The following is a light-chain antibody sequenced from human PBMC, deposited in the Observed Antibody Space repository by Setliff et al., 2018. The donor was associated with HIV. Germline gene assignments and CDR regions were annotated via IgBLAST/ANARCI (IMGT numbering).Light chain of an antibody. CDR1: SSDVGGYNY. CDR2: DVS. V-gene: IGLV2-14*03. J-gene: IGLJ1*01. CDR3: NSYSTSSTPLYV. Sequence: QSALAQPASVSGSPGQSITISCTGTSSDVGGYNYVSWYQQHPGKAPKLMIYDVSNRPSGVSNRFSGSKSGNTASLTISGLQAEDEADYYCNSYSTSSTPLYVFGTGTKVTV.